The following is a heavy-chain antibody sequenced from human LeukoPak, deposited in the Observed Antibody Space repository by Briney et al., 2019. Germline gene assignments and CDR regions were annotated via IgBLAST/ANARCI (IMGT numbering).Heavy chain of an antibody. Sequence: SETLSLTCTVSGGSISSYYWSWIRQPPGKGLEWIGYIYYSGSTNYNPSLKSRVTISVDMSKNQFSLKLSSVTAADTAVYCCARSSYDSSGYYYPLDYWGQGTLVTVSS. CDR3: ARSSYDSSGYYYPLDY. J-gene: IGHJ4*02. CDR1: GGSISSYY. CDR2: IYYSGST. V-gene: IGHV4-59*01. D-gene: IGHD3-22*01.